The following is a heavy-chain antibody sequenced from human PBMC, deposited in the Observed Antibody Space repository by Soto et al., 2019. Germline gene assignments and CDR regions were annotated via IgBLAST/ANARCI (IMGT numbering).Heavy chain of an antibody. V-gene: IGHV3-23*01. CDR3: AKKVNSGPGSQYFDY. Sequence: GGSLRLSCAASGFTFSSYSMSWVRRAPGKGLEWVSGFRTSGDGGTTYYADSVKGRFTISRDNSKNMLFLQMNSLRAEDTAIYHCAKKVNSGPGSQYFDYWGQGTLVTVSS. CDR1: GFTFSSYS. CDR2: FRTSGDGGTT. D-gene: IGHD3-10*01. J-gene: IGHJ4*02.